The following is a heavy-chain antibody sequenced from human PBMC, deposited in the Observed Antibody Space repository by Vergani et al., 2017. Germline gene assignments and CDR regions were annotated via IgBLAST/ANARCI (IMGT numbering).Heavy chain of an antibody. V-gene: IGHV1-69*06. Sequence: QVQLVQSGAEVKKPGSSVKVSCKASGGTFSSYAISWVRQAPGQGLEWMGRIIPIFGTANYAQKLQGRVTMTTDTSTSTAYMELRSLRSDDTAVYYCARGTGESPQWAMFDPWGQGTLVTVSS. CDR2: IIPIFGTA. CDR3: ARGTGESPQWAMFDP. CDR1: GGTFSSYA. J-gene: IGHJ5*02. D-gene: IGHD3-10*01.